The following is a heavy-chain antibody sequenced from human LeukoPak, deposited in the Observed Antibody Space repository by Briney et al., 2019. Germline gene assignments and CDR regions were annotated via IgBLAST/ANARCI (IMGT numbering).Heavy chain of an antibody. D-gene: IGHD6-19*01. CDR3: AKEGLYSSGWYGVFDY. Sequence: GRSLRLSCAASGFTFSSYGMHWVRQAPGKGLEWVAVISYDGSNKYYADSVKGRFTISRDNSKNTLYLQMNSLRAEDTAVYYCAKEGLYSSGWYGVFDYWGQGTLVTVSS. CDR2: ISYDGSNK. J-gene: IGHJ4*02. CDR1: GFTFSSYG. V-gene: IGHV3-30*18.